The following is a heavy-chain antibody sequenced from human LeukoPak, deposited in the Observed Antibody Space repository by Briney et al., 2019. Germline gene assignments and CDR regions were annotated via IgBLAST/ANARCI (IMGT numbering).Heavy chain of an antibody. Sequence: ASVKVSCKASGYTFTGHYMHWVRQAPGQGLEWMGWINPNSGGTNYAQKFQGRVTMTRDTSISTACMELSRLRSDDTAVYYCARGNDFWSGYSLNFDYWGQGTLVTVSS. V-gene: IGHV1-2*02. D-gene: IGHD3-3*01. CDR3: ARGNDFWSGYSLNFDY. CDR2: INPNSGGT. J-gene: IGHJ4*02. CDR1: GYTFTGHY.